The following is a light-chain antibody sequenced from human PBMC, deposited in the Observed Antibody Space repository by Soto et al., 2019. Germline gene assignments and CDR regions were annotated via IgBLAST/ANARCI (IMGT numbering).Light chain of an antibody. CDR1: QSIGRF. CDR3: QQSFTTPLT. CDR2: VAS. J-gene: IGKJ4*01. V-gene: IGKV1-39*01. Sequence: DIQMTQSPSSLSASVGDRVTITCRASQSIGRFLNWHQQKPGKAPNVLINVASTLRSGVPSRFSGSGSGTDFNLTINSLQPEDLATYFCQQSFTTPLTFGGGTKVDIK.